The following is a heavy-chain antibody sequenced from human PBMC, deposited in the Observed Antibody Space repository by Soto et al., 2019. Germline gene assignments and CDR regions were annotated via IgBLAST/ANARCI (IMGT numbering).Heavy chain of an antibody. CDR2: ISYDGSNK. CDR3: AKGYGCFVQAEDGIRDL. J-gene: IGHJ2*01. V-gene: IGHV3-30*18. Sequence: WVLEAPGKGLEWVAVISYDGSNKYYADSVKGRFTISRDNTKNTLYLQMKSLRAEDTAVYYCAKGYGCFVQAEDGIRDL. D-gene: IGHD4-17*01.